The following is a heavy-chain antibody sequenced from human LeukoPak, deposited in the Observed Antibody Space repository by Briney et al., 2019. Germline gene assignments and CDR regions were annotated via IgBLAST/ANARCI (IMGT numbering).Heavy chain of an antibody. J-gene: IGHJ4*02. V-gene: IGHV3-7*01. Sequence: PGGSLRLSCAASGFIFTNYFMSWVRQAPGKGLEWVASIKHDGSEKYYVDSVRGRFTISRDNTMNSLYLQMSSLRAEDTAVYYCARDGSGSYIDYWGQGTLVTVSS. CDR2: IKHDGSEK. CDR1: GFIFTNYF. CDR3: ARDGSGSYIDY. D-gene: IGHD3-10*01.